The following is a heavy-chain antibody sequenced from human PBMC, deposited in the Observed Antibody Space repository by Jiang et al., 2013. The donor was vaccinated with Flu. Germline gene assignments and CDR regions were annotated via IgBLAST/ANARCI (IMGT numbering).Heavy chain of an antibody. CDR2: IYYSGST. Sequence: GLVKPSETLSLTCTVSGGSISSSSYYWGWIRQPPGKGLEWIGYIYYSGSTNYNPSLKSRVTISVDTSKNQFSLKLSSVTAADTAVYYCARRTLTGRNWYFDLWGRGTLVTVSS. V-gene: IGHV4-61*05. CDR1: GGSISSSSYY. D-gene: IGHD7-27*01. CDR3: ARRTLTGRNWYFDL. J-gene: IGHJ2*01.